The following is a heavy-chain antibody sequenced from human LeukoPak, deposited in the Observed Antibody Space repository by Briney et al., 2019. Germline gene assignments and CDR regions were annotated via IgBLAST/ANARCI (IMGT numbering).Heavy chain of an antibody. J-gene: IGHJ4*02. Sequence: GGSLRLSCAASGFTFSSYWMSWVRQAPGKGLEWVANIKKDGSEKYYVDSVKGRFTISRDNAKNSLYLQMNSLRAEDTALYYCAKDTAYYYGSGLPDYWGQGTLVTVSS. D-gene: IGHD3-10*01. CDR2: IKKDGSEK. CDR3: AKDTAYYYGSGLPDY. CDR1: GFTFSSYW. V-gene: IGHV3-7*03.